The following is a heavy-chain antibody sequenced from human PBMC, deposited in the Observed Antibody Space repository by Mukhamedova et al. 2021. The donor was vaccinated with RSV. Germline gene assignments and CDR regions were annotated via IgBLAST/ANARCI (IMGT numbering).Heavy chain of an antibody. CDR2: IYYSGSI. Sequence: IGYIYYSGSIYYNPSLKSRVTISVDTSKNQFSLKLSSVTAADTAVYYCARSTYYYGSGSSHYYMDVWGQGTTVTVSS. J-gene: IGHJ6*03. CDR3: ARSTYYYGSGSSHYYMDV. V-gene: IGHV4-30-4*01. D-gene: IGHD3-10*01.